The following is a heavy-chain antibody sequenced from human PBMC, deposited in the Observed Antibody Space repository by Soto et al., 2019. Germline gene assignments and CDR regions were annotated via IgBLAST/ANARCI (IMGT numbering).Heavy chain of an antibody. Sequence: SETLSLTCTVSGGSTRNYFWSWIRQPPGKGLEWIGCIYYSGTTNYNSSLKSRVTISLDTSRNQFSLRLRSVTAADTAVYYCARYVNPYDTAVWFDPWGQGTLVTVYS. CDR2: IYYSGTT. J-gene: IGHJ5*02. CDR3: ARYVNPYDTAVWFDP. V-gene: IGHV4-59*01. CDR1: GGSTRNYF. D-gene: IGHD3-9*01.